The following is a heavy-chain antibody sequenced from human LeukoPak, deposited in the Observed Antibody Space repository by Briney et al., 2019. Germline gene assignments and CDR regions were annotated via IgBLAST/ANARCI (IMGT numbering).Heavy chain of an antibody. CDR2: IQYDGNKR. CDR1: TFSFSSYG. D-gene: IGHD6-19*01. CDR3: ANTMYSSAWSPFDY. V-gene: IGHV3-30*02. Sequence: GGSLRLSCAVSTFSFSSYGMHWVRQAPGKGLEWVAFIQYDGNKRYYADSVKGRFTISRDNSKNTLYLQMNSLRPEDTALYYCANTMYSSAWSPFDYWGRGTLVTVSS. J-gene: IGHJ4*02.